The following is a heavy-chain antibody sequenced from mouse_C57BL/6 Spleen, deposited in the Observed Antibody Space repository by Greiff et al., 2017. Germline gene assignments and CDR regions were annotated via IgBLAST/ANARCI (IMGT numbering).Heavy chain of an antibody. CDR3: GSLLLRDY. D-gene: IGHD1-1*01. Sequence: VQLQQPGAELVKPGASVKLSCKASGYTFTSYWMHWVKQRPGQGLEWIGMIQPNSGSTNYNEKFKSKATLTVDKSSSTAYMQLSSLTSEDSAVYYCGSLLLRDYWGQGTTLTVSS. CDR2: IQPNSGST. CDR1: GYTFTSYW. V-gene: IGHV1-64*01. J-gene: IGHJ2*01.